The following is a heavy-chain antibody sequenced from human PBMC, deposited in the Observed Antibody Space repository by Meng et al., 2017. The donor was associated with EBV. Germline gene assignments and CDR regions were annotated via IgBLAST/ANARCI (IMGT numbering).Heavy chain of an antibody. CDR2: ISAYNGNT. D-gene: IGHD3-22*01. CDR3: ARDGRLYDTPSPFDY. CDR1: GYTFTSYG. J-gene: IGHJ4*02. Sequence: VQLVQSGAEVKMPGASVKVSCKTSGYTFTSYGISWVRQAPGQGLEWMGWISAYNGNTNYAQKLQGRVTMTTDTSTSTAYMALRSLRSDDTAVYYCARDGRLYDTPSPFDYWGQGTLVTVSS. V-gene: IGHV1-18*01.